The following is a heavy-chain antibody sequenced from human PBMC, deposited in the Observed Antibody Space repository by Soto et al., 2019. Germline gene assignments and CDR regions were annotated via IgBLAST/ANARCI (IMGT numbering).Heavy chain of an antibody. CDR3: AKVAPFILGSPF. D-gene: IGHD2-21*01. V-gene: IGHV3-48*03. J-gene: IGHJ4*02. CDR1: GFDFSGSE. Sequence: EVKLVESGGALVQPGGSLRLSCTASGFDFSGSEMNWFRQAPGKGLEWVAYITGSGGVMFHADSVKGRFSISRDNAKNSVFLEMSDLTADDTGVYYCAKVAPFILGSPFWGQGTLVTVSS. CDR2: ITGSGGVM.